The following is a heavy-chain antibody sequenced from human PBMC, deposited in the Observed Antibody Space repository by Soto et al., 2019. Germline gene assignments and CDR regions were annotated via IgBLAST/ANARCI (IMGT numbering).Heavy chain of an antibody. Sequence: EVQLVDYGGDLVQPGGSLRLSCAASGFTFSTYWMSWVRQATGKGLEWVANIDPDGSQKYYVDSVKGRFNISRDNAKNSLYLQMNSLRAEDTDVYYCARDMGTSGAYGYWGQGTLVTVSS. V-gene: IGHV3-7*03. D-gene: IGHD1-26*01. CDR2: IDPDGSQK. J-gene: IGHJ4*02. CDR1: GFTFSTYW. CDR3: ARDMGTSGAYGY.